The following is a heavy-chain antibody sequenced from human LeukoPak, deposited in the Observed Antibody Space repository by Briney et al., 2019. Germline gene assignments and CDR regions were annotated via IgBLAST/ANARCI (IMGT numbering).Heavy chain of an antibody. D-gene: IGHD3-22*01. V-gene: IGHV3-23*01. CDR1: GFTFSNSA. CDR3: ARDRGDSSGYYRYYFDY. CDR2: IRGSGADT. Sequence: GGSLRLSCAASGFTFSNSAMSWVRQAPGKGLEWVSAIRGSGADTYYADSVKGRFTISRDNSKNTVYLQMNSLRDEDTAVYYCARDRGDSSGYYRYYFDYWGQGTLVTVSS. J-gene: IGHJ4*02.